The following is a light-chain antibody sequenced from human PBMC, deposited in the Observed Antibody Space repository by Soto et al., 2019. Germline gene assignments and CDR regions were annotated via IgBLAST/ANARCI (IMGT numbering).Light chain of an antibody. Sequence: QSVLTQPASVSGSPGQSITISCTGTSSDVGYDNYVSWFQQHPGKAPKLMIYEVSRRPSGVSNHFSGSKSANTASLTISGLQAEDEADYYCTSHTASSTWVFGGGTKLTVL. CDR3: TSHTASSTWV. V-gene: IGLV2-14*01. J-gene: IGLJ3*02. CDR1: SSDVGYDNY. CDR2: EVS.